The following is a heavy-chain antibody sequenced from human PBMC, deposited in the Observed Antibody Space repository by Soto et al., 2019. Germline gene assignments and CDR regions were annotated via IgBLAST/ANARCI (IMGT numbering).Heavy chain of an antibody. D-gene: IGHD3-22*01. J-gene: IGHJ3*02. CDR2: IGTAGDT. CDR1: GFTFSSYD. Sequence: PGGSLRLSCAASGFTFSSYDMHWVRQATGKGLEWVSAIGTAGDTYYPGSVKGRFTISRESAKNSLYLQMNSLRAGDTAVYYCAREEIRTYYYDSSGYNGAFDIWGQGTMVTVSS. V-gene: IGHV3-13*04. CDR3: AREEIRTYYYDSSGYNGAFDI.